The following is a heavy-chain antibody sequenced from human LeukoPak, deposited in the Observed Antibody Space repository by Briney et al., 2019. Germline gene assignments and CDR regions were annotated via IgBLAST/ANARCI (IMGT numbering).Heavy chain of an antibody. J-gene: IGHJ4*02. V-gene: IGHV4-30-4*01. CDR3: ARVATLDSSGSDY. Sequence: SETLSLTCTVSGGSISSGDYYWSWIRQPPGKGLEWIGYIYYSGSTYYNPSLKGRVTISVDTSKNQFSLKLSSVTAADTAVYYCARVATLDSSGSDYWGQGTLVTVSS. D-gene: IGHD3-22*01. CDR2: IYYSGST. CDR1: GGSISSGDYY.